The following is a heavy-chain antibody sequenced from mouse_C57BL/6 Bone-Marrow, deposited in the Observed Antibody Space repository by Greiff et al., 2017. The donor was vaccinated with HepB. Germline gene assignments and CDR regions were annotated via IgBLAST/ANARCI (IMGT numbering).Heavy chain of an antibody. J-gene: IGHJ2*01. V-gene: IGHV1-61*01. Sequence: QVQLQQPGAELVRPGSSVKLSCKASGYTFTSYWMDWVKQRPGQGLEWIGKIYPSDSETHYNQKFKDKATLTVDKSSSTAYMQLSRLTSADSAVYYCARSDGSSHFDYWGQGTTLTVSS. CDR2: IYPSDSET. CDR3: ARSDGSSHFDY. D-gene: IGHD1-1*01. CDR1: GYTFTSYW.